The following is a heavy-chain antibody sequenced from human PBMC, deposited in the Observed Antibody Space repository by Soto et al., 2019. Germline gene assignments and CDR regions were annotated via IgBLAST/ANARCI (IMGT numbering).Heavy chain of an antibody. CDR2: IADIGST. CDR3: ARAPGYSYGFGYFDS. J-gene: IGHJ4*02. D-gene: IGHD5-18*01. Sequence: SETLSLTCTVSGGSISGYYWIWIRQPPGKGLEWIGYIADIGSTNYNPSLNSRVTISVDTSKNQFSLRLSSVTAADTAVYYCARAPGYSYGFGYFDSWGQGALVTVSS. CDR1: GGSISGYY. V-gene: IGHV4-4*09.